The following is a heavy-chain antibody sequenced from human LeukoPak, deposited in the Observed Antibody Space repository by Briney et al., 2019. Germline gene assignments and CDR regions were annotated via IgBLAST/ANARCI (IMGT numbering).Heavy chain of an antibody. D-gene: IGHD6-13*01. V-gene: IGHV4-61*01. Sequence: SETLSLTCTVSGGSISSGSYYWSWIRQPPGKGLEWIGYIYNSGSTNYTPSLKSRVTISVDTSKNQFSLKLSSVTAADTAVYYCAREGFGSWYRNNWFDPWGQGTLVTVSS. CDR3: AREGFGSWYRNNWFDP. CDR1: GGSISSGSYY. J-gene: IGHJ5*02. CDR2: IYNSGST.